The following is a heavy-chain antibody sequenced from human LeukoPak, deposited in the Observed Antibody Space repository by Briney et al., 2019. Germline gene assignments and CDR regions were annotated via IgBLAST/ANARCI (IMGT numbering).Heavy chain of an antibody. V-gene: IGHV3-23*01. J-gene: IGHJ4*02. CDR2: ISDSGGTT. D-gene: IGHD3-10*01. Sequence: GGSLRLSCAASGFNFSSYAMSWVRQAPGKGLEWVSSISDSGGTTYYADSVKGRFTISRDNSKNTLYVQMNSLRAEDTAVYYCAKDRRIGGFGEFAYWGQGTLVTVSS. CDR3: AKDRRIGGFGEFAY. CDR1: GFNFSSYA.